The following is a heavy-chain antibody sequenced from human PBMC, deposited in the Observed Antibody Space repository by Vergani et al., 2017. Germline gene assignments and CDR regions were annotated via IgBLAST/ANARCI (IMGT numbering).Heavy chain of an antibody. Sequence: QVQLVESGGGVVQPGRSLRLSCAVSGFTFSSYGMHWVRQAPGKGLEWVAVISYDGSNKYYADSVKGRFTISRDNSKNTLYLQMNSLRAEDTAVYYCARDPFILTKYYYDSSGFDYWGQGTLVTVSS. J-gene: IGHJ4*02. CDR1: GFTFSSYG. CDR3: ARDPFILTKYYYDSSGFDY. D-gene: IGHD3-22*01. CDR2: ISYDGSNK. V-gene: IGHV3-30*03.